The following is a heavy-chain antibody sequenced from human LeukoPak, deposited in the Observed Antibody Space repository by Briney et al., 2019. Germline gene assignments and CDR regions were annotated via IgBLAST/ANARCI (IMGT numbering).Heavy chain of an antibody. Sequence: ASVKVSCKASGYTFTSYDINWVRQATGQGLEWMGGMNPNSGNTGYAQKFQGRVTITRNTSISTAYMELSSLRSEDTAVYYCARGRSSHWTYYYYYYMDVWGKGTTVTVSS. D-gene: IGHD1-1*01. CDR3: ARGRSSHWTYYYYYYMDV. CDR1: GYTFTSYD. V-gene: IGHV1-8*03. J-gene: IGHJ6*03. CDR2: MNPNSGNT.